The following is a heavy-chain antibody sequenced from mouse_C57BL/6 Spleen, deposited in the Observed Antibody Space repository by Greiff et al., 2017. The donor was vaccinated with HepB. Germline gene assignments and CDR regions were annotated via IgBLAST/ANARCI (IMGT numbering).Heavy chain of an antibody. V-gene: IGHV1-78*01. CDR1: GYTFTDHT. CDR2: IYPRDGST. D-gene: IGHD1-1*01. CDR3: ARGGYYCSSWYFDV. J-gene: IGHJ1*03. Sequence: VQLQQSDAELVKPGASVKISCKVSGYTFTDHTIHWMKQRPEQGLEWIGYIYPRDGSTKYNVKFKGKATLTADKSSSTAYMQLNRLTSADSAVNFCARGGYYCSSWYFDVWGTGTTGTVSS.